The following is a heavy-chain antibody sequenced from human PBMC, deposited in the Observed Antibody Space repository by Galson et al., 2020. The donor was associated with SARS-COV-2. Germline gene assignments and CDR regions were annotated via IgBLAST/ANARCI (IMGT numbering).Heavy chain of an antibody. CDR3: ARDLNCGGDCDRFDP. D-gene: IGHD2-21*02. V-gene: IGHV4-31*03. Sequence: SETLSLTCTVSGGSISSGGYYWSWIRQHPGKGLEWIGYIYYSGSIYYNPSLKSRVTISVDTSKNQFSLKLSSVTAADPAVYYCARDLNCGGDCDRFDPWGQGPLVTFSS. J-gene: IGHJ5*02. CDR2: IYYSGSI. CDR1: GGSISSGGYY.